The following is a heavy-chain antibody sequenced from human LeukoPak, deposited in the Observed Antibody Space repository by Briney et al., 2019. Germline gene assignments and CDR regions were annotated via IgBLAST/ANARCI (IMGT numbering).Heavy chain of an antibody. V-gene: IGHV1-2*02. CDR3: ARESSEDQHFDY. CDR2: SKANSGGS. J-gene: IGHJ4*02. CDR1: GNTFTAYY. Sequence: ASVKVSCKASGNTFTAYYLHWVRQAPGQRPEWMGWSKANSGGSDSAQTFQGRVTLTWDTSISTVYMELSSLSSDDTAVYYCARESSEDQHFDYWGQGTLVTVSS. D-gene: IGHD2-15*01.